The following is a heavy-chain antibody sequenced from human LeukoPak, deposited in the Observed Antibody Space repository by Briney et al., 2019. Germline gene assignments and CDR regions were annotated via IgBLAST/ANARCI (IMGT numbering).Heavy chain of an antibody. CDR2: IIPIFGTA. V-gene: IGHV1-69*06. J-gene: IGHJ4*02. CDR1: GGTFSSYA. D-gene: IGHD3-22*01. CDR3: AKHSYYDSSGYYYRYFDY. Sequence: SVKVSCKASGGTFSSYAISWVRQAPGQGLEWMGGIIPIFGTANYAQKFQGRVTITADKSTSTAYMELSSLRSEDTAVYYCAKHSYYDSSGYYYRYFDYWGQGTLVTVSS.